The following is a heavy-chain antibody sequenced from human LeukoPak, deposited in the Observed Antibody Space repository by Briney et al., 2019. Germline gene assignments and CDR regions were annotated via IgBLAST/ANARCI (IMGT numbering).Heavy chain of an antibody. J-gene: IGHJ6*04. CDR1: GGSISSSNW. CDR2: IYHSGST. D-gene: IGHD5-18*01. V-gene: IGHV4-4*02. Sequence: SETLSLTCAVSGGSISSSNWWSWVRQPPGKGLEWIGEIYHSGSTNYNPSLKSRVTISVDKSKNQFSLKLSSVTAADTAVYYCARKGYSYGFPYYYYGMDVRGNGTTVTVSS. CDR3: ARKGYSYGFPYYYYGMDV.